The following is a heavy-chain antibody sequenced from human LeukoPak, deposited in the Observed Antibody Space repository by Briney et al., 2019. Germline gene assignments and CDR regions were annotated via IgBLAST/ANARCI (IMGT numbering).Heavy chain of an antibody. CDR1: GFTFNNYA. D-gene: IGHD3-16*01. CDR2: ISYDGSNK. V-gene: IGHV3-30*04. CDR3: AKDMGAAIEYYYYGMDV. Sequence: GKSLRLSCAASGFTFNNYALHWVRQAPGKGLEWVAVISYDGSNKYYADSVKGRFTISRDNSKNTLYLQMNSLRAEDTAVYYCAKDMGAAIEYYYYGMDVWGQGTTVTVSS. J-gene: IGHJ6*02.